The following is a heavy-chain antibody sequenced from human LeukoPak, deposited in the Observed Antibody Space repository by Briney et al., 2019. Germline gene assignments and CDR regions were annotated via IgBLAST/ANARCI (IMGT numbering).Heavy chain of an antibody. J-gene: IGHJ6*03. D-gene: IGHD6-13*01. CDR1: GYTFTSYG. Sequence: GASVKVSCKASGYTFTSYGISWVRQAPGQGLEWMGWISAYNGNTNYAQKLQGRVTMTADTSTSTAYMELRSLRSDDTAVYYCARGYCSTLGYYYMDVWGKGTTVTVSS. CDR2: ISAYNGNT. V-gene: IGHV1-18*01. CDR3: ARGYCSTLGYYYMDV.